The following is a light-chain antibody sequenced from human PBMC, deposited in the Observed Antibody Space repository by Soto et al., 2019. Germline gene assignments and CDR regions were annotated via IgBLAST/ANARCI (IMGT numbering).Light chain of an antibody. V-gene: IGKV3-20*01. Sequence: EIVLTRSPGTLSLSPGERATLSCRASQSVRSSFLAWYQQKPGQAPRLFIYGASSRATGIPDRFSGSGSGTDFTLTISRLEPEDFAVYYCQQYGSSPLTFGGGTKVDIK. CDR3: QQYGSSPLT. CDR1: QSVRSSF. J-gene: IGKJ4*01. CDR2: GAS.